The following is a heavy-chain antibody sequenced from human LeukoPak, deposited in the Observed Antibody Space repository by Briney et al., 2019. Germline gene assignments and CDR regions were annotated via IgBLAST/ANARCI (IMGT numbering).Heavy chain of an antibody. CDR3: AREEGRYYGMDV. Sequence: SETLSLTCAVSGGSISSGGYSWSWIRQPPGKGLEWIGYIYHSGSTYYNPSLKSRVTISVDRSKNQFSLKLSSVTAADTAVYYCAREEGRYYGMDVWGQGTTVTVSS. CDR2: IYHSGST. CDR1: GGSISSGGYS. J-gene: IGHJ6*02. V-gene: IGHV4-30-2*01.